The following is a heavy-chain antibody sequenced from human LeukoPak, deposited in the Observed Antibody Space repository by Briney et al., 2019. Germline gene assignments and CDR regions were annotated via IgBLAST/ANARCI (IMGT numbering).Heavy chain of an antibody. Sequence: TGGSLRLSCAASGFSFGSYGMHWVRQAPGKGLEWVAVIRYDGIDKYYADSVKDRFTISRDNSKNTLHLQMNSLRDEDAAVYYCAKGSWAVPAHYGGQGTLVTVSS. J-gene: IGHJ4*02. V-gene: IGHV3-30*02. CDR1: GFSFGSYG. CDR3: AKGSWAVPAHY. CDR2: IRYDGIDK. D-gene: IGHD3-16*01.